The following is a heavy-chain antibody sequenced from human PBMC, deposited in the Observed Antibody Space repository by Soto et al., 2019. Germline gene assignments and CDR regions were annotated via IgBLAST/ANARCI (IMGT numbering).Heavy chain of an antibody. CDR2: IWYDGSNK. CDR3: ARDKLLHYGSDAFDI. CDR1: GFTFSSYG. J-gene: IGHJ3*02. Sequence: GGSLRLSCAASGFTFSSYGMHWVRQAPGKGLEWVAVIWYDGSNKYYADSVKGRFTISRDNSKNTLYLQMNSLRAEDTAVYYCARDKLLHYGSDAFDIWGQGTMVTVSS. V-gene: IGHV3-33*01. D-gene: IGHD4-17*01.